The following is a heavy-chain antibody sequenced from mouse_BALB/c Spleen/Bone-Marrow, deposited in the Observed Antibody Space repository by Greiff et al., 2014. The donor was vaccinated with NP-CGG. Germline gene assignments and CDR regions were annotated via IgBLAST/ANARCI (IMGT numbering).Heavy chain of an antibody. V-gene: IGHV3-1*02. CDR2: IHYSGTT. D-gene: IGHD2-3*01. Sequence: DVQLVESGPDLVRPSQSLSLTCTVTGYSITSGYSWHWIRQFPGNKLEWMGYIHYSGTTNYNPSLKSRISITRDTSKNQFFLQLNSVTSDDTATYYCARQNDGYLYYAMDYWGQGTSVTVSS. CDR3: ARQNDGYLYYAMDY. CDR1: GYSITSGYS. J-gene: IGHJ4*01.